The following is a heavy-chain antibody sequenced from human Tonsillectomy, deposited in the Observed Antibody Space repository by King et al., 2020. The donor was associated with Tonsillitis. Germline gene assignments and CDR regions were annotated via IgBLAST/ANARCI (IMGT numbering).Heavy chain of an antibody. CDR2: ISSGGTST. CDR3: VKGNYYGSGKYYFDY. J-gene: IGHJ4*02. Sequence: VQLVESGGGLVQPGGSLRLSCSASGLTFSTYYMVWVRQAPGMGLEFISAISSGGTSTYYVDSVKGRFTISRDNSKNTLYLQMSSLTSEDTAMYYCVKGNYYGSGKYYFDYWGQGTLVTVSS. V-gene: IGHV3-64D*06. CDR1: GLTFSTYY. D-gene: IGHD3-10*01.